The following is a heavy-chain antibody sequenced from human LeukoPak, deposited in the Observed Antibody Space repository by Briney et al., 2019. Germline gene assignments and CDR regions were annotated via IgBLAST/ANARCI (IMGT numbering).Heavy chain of an antibody. CDR2: INPSGGST. J-gene: IGHJ6*04. V-gene: IGHV1-46*01. Sequence: GASAKVSCKASGYTFTSYYMHWVRQAPGQGLEWMGIINPSGGSTSYAQKFQGRVTMTRDTSTSTVYMELSSLRSEDTAVYYCARGFSSGWGYYYYGMDVWGKGTTVTVSS. CDR1: GYTFTSYY. D-gene: IGHD6-19*01. CDR3: ARGFSSGWGYYYYGMDV.